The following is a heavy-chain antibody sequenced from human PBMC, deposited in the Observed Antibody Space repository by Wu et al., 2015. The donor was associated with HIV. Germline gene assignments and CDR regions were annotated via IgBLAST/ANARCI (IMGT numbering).Heavy chain of an antibody. CDR3: ARQSCSGDSCYLPLDY. V-gene: IGHV4-59*08. Sequence: QVQLQESGPGLVKPSETLSLTCSVSGGSISSNDWSWIRQPPGKGLEWIGYLYNSGNTKYSPSLKSRVTILVDTSQNQFSLKLSSVTAADTAVYYCARQSCSGDSCYLPLDYWGQGALVTVSS. D-gene: IGHD2-15*01. CDR2: LYNSGNT. J-gene: IGHJ4*02. CDR1: GGSISSND.